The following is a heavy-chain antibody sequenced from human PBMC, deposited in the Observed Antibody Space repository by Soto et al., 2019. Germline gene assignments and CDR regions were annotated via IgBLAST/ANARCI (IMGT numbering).Heavy chain of an antibody. V-gene: IGHV1-69*13. Sequence: ASVKVSCKASGGTFSSYAISWVRQAPGQGLEWMGGIIPIFGTANYAQKFQGRVTITADESTSTAYMELSSLRSEDTAVYYCARWWVSVDTAMATEGYDYWGQGTLVTVSS. D-gene: IGHD5-18*01. CDR2: IIPIFGTA. CDR1: GGTFSSYA. J-gene: IGHJ4*02. CDR3: ARWWVSVDTAMATEGYDY.